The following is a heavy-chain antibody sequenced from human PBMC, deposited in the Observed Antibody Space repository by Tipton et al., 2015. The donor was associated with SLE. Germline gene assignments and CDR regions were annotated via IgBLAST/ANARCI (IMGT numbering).Heavy chain of an antibody. J-gene: IGHJ4*02. V-gene: IGHV3-7*01. CDR1: GFTFSNYW. CDR3: AKDIPRNWAFDS. CDR2: IKKDGSQK. Sequence: SLRLSCAASGFTFSNYWMTWVRQAPGKGLEWVANIKKDGSQKFYVDSVKGRFTISRDSSKRDSSKNTVYLQLNSLRVEDTAIYYCAKDIPRNWAFDSWGQGTLVTVSS. D-gene: IGHD7-27*01.